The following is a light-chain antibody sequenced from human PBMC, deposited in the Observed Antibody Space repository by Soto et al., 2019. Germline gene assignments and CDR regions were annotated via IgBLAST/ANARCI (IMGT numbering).Light chain of an antibody. CDR2: TAS. CDR3: QQYNTYPCT. J-gene: IGKJ1*01. CDR1: QSIGSW. V-gene: IGKV1-5*03. Sequence: DIVMTQSPSTLSGSVGDRVIITCRASQSIGSWLAWYQQQPGKVPKLLIYTASTLQSGVPSRFSGSGSGAEFTLTISILQPEDFATYYCQQYNTYPCTFGQGTKVDIK.